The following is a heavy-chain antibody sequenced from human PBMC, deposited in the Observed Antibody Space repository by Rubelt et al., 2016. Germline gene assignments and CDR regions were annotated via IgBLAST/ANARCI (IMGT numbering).Heavy chain of an antibody. CDR2: ISSSSSYI. CDR1: GFTFSSYS. V-gene: IGHV3-21*04. D-gene: IGHD6-19*01. J-gene: IGHJ3*01. Sequence: EVQLVESGGGLVKPGGSLRLSCAASGFTFSSYSMNWVRQAPGKGLEWVSSISSSSSYIYYADSVKGRFTISRDNAKNSLYLQMNSLRAEDTAIYYCAKDLRGTVADAFDVWGQGTMVTVSS. CDR3: AKDLRGTVADAFDV.